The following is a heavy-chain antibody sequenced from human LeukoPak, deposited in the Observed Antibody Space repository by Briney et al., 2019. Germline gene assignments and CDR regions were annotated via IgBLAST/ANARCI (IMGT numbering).Heavy chain of an antibody. V-gene: IGHV3-23*01. J-gene: IGHJ4*02. CDR2: ISGSGGST. Sequence: GASLRLSCAASGFTFSSYAMGWVRQAPGKGLEWVSAISGSGGSTYYADSVKGRFTISRDNSKNTLYLQMNSLRAEDTAVYYCAKSRVVVAATFADYWGQGTLVTVSS. CDR1: GFTFSSYA. CDR3: AKSRVVVAATFADY. D-gene: IGHD2-15*01.